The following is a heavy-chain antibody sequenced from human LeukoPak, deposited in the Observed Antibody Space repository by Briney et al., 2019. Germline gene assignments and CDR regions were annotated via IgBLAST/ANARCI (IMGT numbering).Heavy chain of an antibody. D-gene: IGHD1-26*01. CDR1: GFTFSSYA. Sequence: PGGSLRLSCAASGFTFSSYAMHWVRQAPGKGLEWVAVISYDGSNKYYADSVKGRFTISRDNSKNTLYLQMNSLRAEDTAVYYCARVRWELLEGLNWFDPWGQGTLVTVSS. CDR3: ARVRWELLEGLNWFDP. V-gene: IGHV3-30*04. CDR2: ISYDGSNK. J-gene: IGHJ5*02.